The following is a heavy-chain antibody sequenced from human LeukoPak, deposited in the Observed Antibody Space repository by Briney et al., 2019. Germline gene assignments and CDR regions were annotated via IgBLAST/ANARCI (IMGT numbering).Heavy chain of an antibody. CDR3: AKEDWSARLFDC. Sequence: GGSLRLSCAASGFTFSSYEMNWVRQAPGKGLEWVSYIGSSSSVIYCADSVKGRFTISRDNAKSSLYLQMNSLRADDTAVYYCAKEDWSARLFDCWSQGTLVTVSS. CDR2: IGSSSSVI. J-gene: IGHJ4*02. V-gene: IGHV3-48*03. CDR1: GFTFSSYE. D-gene: IGHD3-3*01.